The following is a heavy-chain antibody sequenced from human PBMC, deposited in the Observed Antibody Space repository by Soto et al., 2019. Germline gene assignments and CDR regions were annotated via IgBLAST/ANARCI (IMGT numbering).Heavy chain of an antibody. CDR3: ARTTTLENYFDY. D-gene: IGHD2-15*01. V-gene: IGHV4-59*01. Sequence: LSLTCTVSGGSFSSYYWSWIRQPPGKGLEWIGYIYYTGSIIYNPSLKSRVTMSVDMSMKQFSLKLNSVTAADTAVYYCARTTTLENYFDYWGQGTLVTVSS. CDR2: IYYTGSI. J-gene: IGHJ4*02. CDR1: GGSFSSYY.